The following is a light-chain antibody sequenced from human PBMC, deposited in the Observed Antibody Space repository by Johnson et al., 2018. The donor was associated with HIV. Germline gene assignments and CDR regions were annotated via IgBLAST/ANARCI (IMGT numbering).Light chain of an antibody. CDR3: GTWDSSLMKV. CDR2: ENN. J-gene: IGLJ1*01. Sequence: QLVLTQPPSVSAAPGQKVTISCSGSSSNIGNNYVSWYRQLPGTAPKLVIYENNKRPSGIPDRFSGSKSGTSATLGITRLQTGDEADYYCGTWDSSLMKVFGTWTKVTVL. CDR1: SSNIGNNY. V-gene: IGLV1-51*02.